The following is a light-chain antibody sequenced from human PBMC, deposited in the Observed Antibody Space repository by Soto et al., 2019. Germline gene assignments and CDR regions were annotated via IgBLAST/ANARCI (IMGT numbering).Light chain of an antibody. V-gene: IGKV1-13*02. CDR2: DAS. CDR1: QGISSA. CDR3: HQYNSYHT. Sequence: AIQLTQSPSSLSASVGDRVTITCRASQGISSALAWYQQKPGKAPKLLIYDASSLESGVPSRFSGSGSGTEFTLTISSLQPDDFATYYCHQYNSYHTFGGGTKVDIK. J-gene: IGKJ4*01.